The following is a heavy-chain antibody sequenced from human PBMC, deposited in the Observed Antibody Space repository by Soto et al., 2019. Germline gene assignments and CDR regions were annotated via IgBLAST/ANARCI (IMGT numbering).Heavy chain of an antibody. Sequence: EVQLLESGGGLVQPGGSLRLSCAASGFTFSSYAMSWVRQAPGKGLEWVSAISGSGGSTYYADSVKGRFTISRDNSKNTLYLQMNSLRAEDTAVYYCAKVGIQQLVSRTTTEYKDWGQGTLVTVSS. CDR2: ISGSGGST. J-gene: IGHJ4*02. V-gene: IGHV3-23*01. CDR1: GFTFSSYA. CDR3: AKVGIQQLVSRTTTEYKD. D-gene: IGHD6-13*01.